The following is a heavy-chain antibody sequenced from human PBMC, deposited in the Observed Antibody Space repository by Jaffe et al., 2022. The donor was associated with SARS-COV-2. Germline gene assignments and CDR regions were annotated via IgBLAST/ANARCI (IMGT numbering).Heavy chain of an antibody. CDR3: ARGGIQVSVFDY. V-gene: IGHV3-30*04. CDR2: VSYDGRDK. CDR1: GFTFSTYA. Sequence: QVQLVESGGGVVQPGRSLRLSCAASGFTFSTYAMHWVRQAPGKGLEWVAVVSYDGRDKRYADSVKGRFTISRDNSKNTVYLQMDSLTAEDTAIYYCARGGIQVSVFDYWGQGALVTVSS. D-gene: IGHD6-13*01. J-gene: IGHJ4*02.